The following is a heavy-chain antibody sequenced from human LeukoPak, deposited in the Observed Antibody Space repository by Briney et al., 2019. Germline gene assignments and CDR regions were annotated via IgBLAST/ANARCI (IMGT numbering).Heavy chain of an antibody. Sequence: PEGSLRLSCSASGFTFSSYAMHWVRQAPGKGLEYVSAISSNGGSTYYADSVKGRFTISRDNSKNTLYLQMNSLRAEDTAVYYCAKKIPGTQPLDYWGQGTLVTVPS. CDR2: ISSNGGST. V-gene: IGHV3-64*04. CDR3: AKKIPGTQPLDY. CDR1: GFTFSSYA. D-gene: IGHD3-10*01. J-gene: IGHJ4*02.